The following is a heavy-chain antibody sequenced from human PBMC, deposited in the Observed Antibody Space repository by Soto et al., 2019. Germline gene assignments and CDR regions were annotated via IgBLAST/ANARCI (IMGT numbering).Heavy chain of an antibody. Sequence: GASVKVSCKASGYTFTSCYMHWVRQAPGQGLEWMGIINPSGGSTSYAQKFQGRVTMTRDTSTSTVYMELSSLRSEDTAVYYCARALPDFWSGPSWFDPWGQGTLVTVSS. CDR3: ARALPDFWSGPSWFDP. D-gene: IGHD3-3*01. J-gene: IGHJ5*02. CDR1: GYTFTSCY. V-gene: IGHV1-46*01. CDR2: INPSGGST.